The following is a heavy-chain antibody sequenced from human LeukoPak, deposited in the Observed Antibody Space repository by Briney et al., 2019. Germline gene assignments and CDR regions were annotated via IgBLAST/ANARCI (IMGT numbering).Heavy chain of an antibody. CDR2: INHSGST. Sequence: SETLSLTCAVYGGSFSGYYWSWIRQPPGKGLEWIGEINHSGSTNYNPSLKGRVTISVDTSKNQFSLKLSSVTAADTAVYYCARGIVPAARGNWFDPWGQGTLVTVSS. CDR3: ARGIVPAARGNWFDP. J-gene: IGHJ5*02. CDR1: GGSFSGYY. V-gene: IGHV4-34*01. D-gene: IGHD2-2*01.